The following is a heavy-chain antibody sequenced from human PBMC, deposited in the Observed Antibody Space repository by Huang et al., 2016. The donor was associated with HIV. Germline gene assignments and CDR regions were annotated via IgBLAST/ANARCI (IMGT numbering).Heavy chain of an antibody. CDR1: GDSFTSLP. CDR2: RCPRLVSA. V-gene: IGHV1-69*01. J-gene: IGHJ4*02. D-gene: IGHD3-22*01. Sequence: QVHLVQSGAEVKKPGSSVKVSCKASGDSFTSLPINWVRQAPGQGLEWMGGRCPRLVSATYATKFRGRVTMSADDSTSTSYMELSRLRSDDTAMYYCATATPMLGESGGWSGKVVITENVPYVDWGQGTLVTVSS. CDR3: ATATPMLGESGGWSGKVVITENVPYVD.